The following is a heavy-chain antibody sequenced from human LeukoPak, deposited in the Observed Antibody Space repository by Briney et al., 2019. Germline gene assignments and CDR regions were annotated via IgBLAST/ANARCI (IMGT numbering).Heavy chain of an antibody. V-gene: IGHV3-30-3*01. CDR1: GFTFSRYA. CDR2: TSFDGSSQ. J-gene: IGHJ3*02. CDR3: ARVDLSDAFDI. Sequence: GGSLRLSCAASGFTFSRYAMHWVRRAPGKGLEWVALTSFDGSSQYYAVFVKGRFTISRDNSKDTLYLQMNSLRAEDTAVYYCARVDLSDAFDIWGQGTMVTVSS. D-gene: IGHD2/OR15-2a*01.